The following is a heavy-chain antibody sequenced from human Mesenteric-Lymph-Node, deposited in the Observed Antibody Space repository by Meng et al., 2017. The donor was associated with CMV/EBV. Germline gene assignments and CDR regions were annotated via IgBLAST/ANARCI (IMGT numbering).Heavy chain of an antibody. CDR3: AGFDLDAFEI. V-gene: IGHV3-23*01. CDR1: GFTFTNYA. Sequence: GGSLRLSCAASGFTFTNYAMNWVRQAPGKGLEWVSTVRATDGNTFYADSVKGRFTISRDNSKNTLYLQMNSLRAEDTALYYCAGFDLDAFEIWGHGTMVTVS. J-gene: IGHJ3*02. CDR2: VRATDGNT.